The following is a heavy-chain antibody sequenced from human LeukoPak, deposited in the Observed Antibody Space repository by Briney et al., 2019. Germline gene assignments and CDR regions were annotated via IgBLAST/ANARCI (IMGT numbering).Heavy chain of an antibody. J-gene: IGHJ4*02. Sequence: PSETLSLTCTVSGGSISSYYWSWIRQPAGKGLEWIGRIYTSGSTNYNPSLKSRVTMSVDTSKNQFSLKLSSVTAADTAVYYCAGETTQRTGGLAFDYWGQGTLVTVSS. CDR3: AGETTQRTGGLAFDY. CDR1: GGSISSYY. V-gene: IGHV4-4*07. D-gene: IGHD7-27*01. CDR2: IYTSGST.